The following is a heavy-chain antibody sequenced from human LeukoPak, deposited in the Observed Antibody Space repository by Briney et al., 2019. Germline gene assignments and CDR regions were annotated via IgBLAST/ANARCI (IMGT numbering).Heavy chain of an antibody. J-gene: IGHJ4*02. D-gene: IGHD3-10*01. CDR1: GYSISSGYY. CDR3: ARVDGWGVVGTTGRFDY. CDR2: ISQSGST. Sequence: SETLSLTCAVSGYSISSGYYWGWIRQPPRKGLEWIGSISQSGSTYYNPSLKGRVIISLDTSKNQFSLKLSSVTATDTAVYHCARVDGWGVVGTTGRFDYWGQGTLVTVSS. V-gene: IGHV4-38-2*01.